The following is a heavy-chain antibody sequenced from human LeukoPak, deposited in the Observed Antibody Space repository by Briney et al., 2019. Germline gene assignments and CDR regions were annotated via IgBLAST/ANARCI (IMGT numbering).Heavy chain of an antibody. CDR3: ARHGDGGSSSAWFDYYYYGMDV. D-gene: IGHD6-6*01. Sequence: SETLPLTCTVSGGSISSSSYSWGWIRQPPGKGLEWIGSIYYSGSTYYNPSLKSRVTISVDTSKNQFSLKLSSVTAADTAVYYCARHGDGGSSSAWFDYYYYGMDVWGQGTTVTVSS. CDR2: IYYSGST. J-gene: IGHJ6*02. CDR1: GGSISSSSYS. V-gene: IGHV4-39*01.